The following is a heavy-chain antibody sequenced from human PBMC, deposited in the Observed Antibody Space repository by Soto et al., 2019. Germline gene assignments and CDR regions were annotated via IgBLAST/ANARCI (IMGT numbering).Heavy chain of an antibody. CDR2: INHSGRV. J-gene: IGHJ5*01. V-gene: IGHV4-34*01. Sequence: SETLSLTCAVYGGSVSGHSWTGIRESPGKGLEWIGDINHSGRVNYSPSLKSRFTISLDTSKNQFSLTLSAVTAADTAMYYCSTRAYDTNGYYRFDTWGQGTLVTVSS. CDR3: STRAYDTNGYYRFDT. CDR1: GGSVSGHS. D-gene: IGHD3-22*01.